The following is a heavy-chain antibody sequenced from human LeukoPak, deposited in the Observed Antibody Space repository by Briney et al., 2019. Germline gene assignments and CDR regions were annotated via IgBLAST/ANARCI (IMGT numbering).Heavy chain of an antibody. CDR3: TREYGFMTTVFHAFDI. Sequence: SETLSLTCTVSGGSITSSSYYWGWLRQPPGKGLEWIGSVYYSGNTYCHSSLKSRVTISVDTSKNQFSLTLSSVTAADTAIYYCTREYGFMTTVFHAFDIWGQGTMVTVSS. CDR2: VYYSGNT. CDR1: GGSITSSSYY. D-gene: IGHD4-17*01. V-gene: IGHV4-39*07. J-gene: IGHJ3*02.